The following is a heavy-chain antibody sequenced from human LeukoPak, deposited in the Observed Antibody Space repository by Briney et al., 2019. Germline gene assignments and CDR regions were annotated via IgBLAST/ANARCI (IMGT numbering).Heavy chain of an antibody. J-gene: IGHJ4*02. V-gene: IGHV3-7*01. CDR2: IDKHGNGK. D-gene: IGHD2-21*01. Sequence: GGSLRLSCVASGFTFSTSWVTWVRQAPGTGLEWVANIDKHGNGKYYVDSVKGRFAISRDYASNSVFLQMDSLRAEDTSVYYCARDAGWCYYDLWGQGTPVTVSS. CDR3: ARDAGWCYYDL. CDR1: GFTFSTSW.